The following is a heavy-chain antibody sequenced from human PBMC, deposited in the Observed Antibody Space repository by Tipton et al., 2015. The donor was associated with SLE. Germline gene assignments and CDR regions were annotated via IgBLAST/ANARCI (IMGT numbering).Heavy chain of an antibody. D-gene: IGHD2-15*01. CDR3: ARAQAPFGRCSGGSCYGPRGGGLDC. J-gene: IGHJ4*02. Sequence: GLVKPSETLSLTCAVYGGSFSPYYWSWIRQPPGKGLEWIGEVNHSGSTNYNPSLKSRVTISVDTSKNQFSLRLSSVTAADTAVYYCARAQAPFGRCSGGSCYGPRGGGLDCWGQGSLVTVSS. V-gene: IGHV4-34*01. CDR2: VNHSGST. CDR1: GGSFSPYY.